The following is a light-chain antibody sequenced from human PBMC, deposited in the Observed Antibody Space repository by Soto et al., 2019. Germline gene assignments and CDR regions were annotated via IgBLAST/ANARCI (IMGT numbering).Light chain of an antibody. CDR3: QQYGDPLT. CDR2: DVS. Sequence: IVLTQSPGTLSLSPGERATLSCRASQSVSTNYVAWYQQKPGQAPRLLIYDVSNRATGIPARFSGSGSGTDFTLTISRLEPEDFEVYYCQQYGDPLTFGGGTKVDIK. CDR1: QSVSTNY. J-gene: IGKJ4*01. V-gene: IGKV3-20*01.